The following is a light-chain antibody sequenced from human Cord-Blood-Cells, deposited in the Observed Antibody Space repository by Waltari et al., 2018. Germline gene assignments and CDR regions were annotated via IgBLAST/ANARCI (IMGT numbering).Light chain of an antibody. J-gene: IGKJ1*01. CDR2: AAS. V-gene: IGKV1-39*01. CDR3: QQSYSTPRT. CDR1: QSISSY. Sequence: DIPMTQSPSYLSASVGDRVTITCRASQSISSYLNWYQQKPGKAPKLLIYAASSLESGVPSRFSGSGSATDFTLTISSLQPEDFATYYCQQSYSTPRTFGEGTKVEIK.